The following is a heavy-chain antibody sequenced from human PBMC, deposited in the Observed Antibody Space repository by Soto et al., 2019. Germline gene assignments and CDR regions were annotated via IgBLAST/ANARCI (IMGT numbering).Heavy chain of an antibody. CDR3: ARTTNPHCSSTSCYTPYYFDY. D-gene: IGHD2-2*02. Sequence: PSETLSLTCAVSGYSISSSNWWGWIRQPPGKGLEWIGYIYYSGSTYYNPSLKSRVTMSVDTSKNQFSLKLSSVTAVDTAVYYCARTTNPHCSSTSCYTPYYFDYWDQGTLVTVSS. J-gene: IGHJ4*02. CDR1: GYSISSSNW. CDR2: IYYSGST. V-gene: IGHV4-28*01.